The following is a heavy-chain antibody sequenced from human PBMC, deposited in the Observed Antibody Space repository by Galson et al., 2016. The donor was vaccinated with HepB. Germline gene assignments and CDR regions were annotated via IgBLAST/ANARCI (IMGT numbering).Heavy chain of an antibody. V-gene: IGHV4-39*01. CDR1: GGSISSSSYY. Sequence: ETLSLTCTVSGGSISSSSYYWGWIRQPPGKGLEWIGSIYYSGSTYYNPSLQSRVTISVDTSKNHYSLKLSSVTAADTAVYYCARHVGYYYSYWYFDLWGRGTLVTVSS. CDR2: IYYSGST. J-gene: IGHJ2*01. CDR3: ARHVGYYYSYWYFDL. D-gene: IGHD3-22*01.